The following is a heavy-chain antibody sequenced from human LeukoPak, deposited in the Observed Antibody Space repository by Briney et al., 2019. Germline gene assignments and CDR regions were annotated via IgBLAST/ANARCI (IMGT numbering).Heavy chain of an antibody. CDR1: GGSISSYY. J-gene: IGHJ4*02. CDR3: AREYYGSGSYCFDY. D-gene: IGHD3-10*01. CDR2: IYYSGSN. V-gene: IGHV4-59*01. Sequence: PSETLSLTCTVSGGSISSYYWSWLRQPPGKGVEWSGYIYYSGSNNYNPSLKSRVTISVDTSKKQFSLKMSSVTAADTAVYYCAREYYGSGSYCFDYWGQGTLVTVSS.